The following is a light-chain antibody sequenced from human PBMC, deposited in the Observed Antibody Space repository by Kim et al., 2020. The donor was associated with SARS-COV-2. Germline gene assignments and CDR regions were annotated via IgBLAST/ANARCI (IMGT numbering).Light chain of an antibody. CDR2: AAS. CDR1: QGITNE. V-gene: IGKV1-6*01. J-gene: IGKJ1*01. Sequence: ASVGDRVNITCRASQGITNELGWYQQKPGKAPKLLIYAASSLESGVPLRFSGSGSGTEFTLTISSLQPEDFATYYCLHDYNYVWTFGQGTKVEIK. CDR3: LHDYNYVWT.